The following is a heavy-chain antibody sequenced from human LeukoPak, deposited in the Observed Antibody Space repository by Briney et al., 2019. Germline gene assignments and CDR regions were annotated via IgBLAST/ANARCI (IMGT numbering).Heavy chain of an antibody. J-gene: IGHJ4*02. Sequence: GASVKVSCKASQYTFTDYAVHWVRQAPGQRLEWVGWINAGNGNTKYSQKFQGRVTITRDTSASTAYMELSSLRSEDTAVYSCARELGGFDYWGQGTLVTVSS. CDR1: QYTFTDYA. CDR3: ARELGGFDY. CDR2: INAGNGNT. D-gene: IGHD1-26*01. V-gene: IGHV1-3*01.